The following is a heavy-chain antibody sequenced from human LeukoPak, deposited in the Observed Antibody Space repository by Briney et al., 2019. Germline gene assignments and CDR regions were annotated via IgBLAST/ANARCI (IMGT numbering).Heavy chain of an antibody. D-gene: IGHD3-22*01. CDR2: IYYSGST. CDR1: GGSISSYY. CDR3: ARDRDYYDSSAPLDI. Sequence: SETPSLTCTVSGGSISSYYWSWIRQPPGKGLEWIGYIYYSGSTNYNPSLKSRVTISVDTSKNQFSLKLSSVTAADTAVYYCARDRDYYDSSAPLDIWGQGTMVTVSS. J-gene: IGHJ3*02. V-gene: IGHV4-59*01.